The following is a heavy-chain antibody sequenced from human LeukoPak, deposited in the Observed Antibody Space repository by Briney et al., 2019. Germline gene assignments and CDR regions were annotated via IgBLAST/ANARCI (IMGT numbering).Heavy chain of an antibody. CDR1: GFTLSSYS. V-gene: IGHV3-21*04. CDR2: ISSSSSYI. D-gene: IGHD1-1*01. J-gene: IGHJ6*03. Sequence: PGGSLRLSCAASGFTLSSYSMNWVRQAPGKGLEWVSSISSSSSYIYYADSVKGRFTISRDNAKNSLYLQMNSLRAEDTALYYCARGKYPDNDDYMDVWGKGTTVIVSS. CDR3: ARGKYPDNDDYMDV.